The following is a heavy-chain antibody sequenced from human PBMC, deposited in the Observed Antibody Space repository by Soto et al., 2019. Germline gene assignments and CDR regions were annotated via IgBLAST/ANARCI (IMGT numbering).Heavy chain of an antibody. Sequence: QVQLVQSGAEVKKPGSSVKVSCKASGGTFSSYAISWVRQAPGQGLEWMGGIIPIFGTANYAQKFQGRVTMTADESTSTAYMELSSLRSEDTAVYYCARDAYYYDSSGYSGGVYWGQGTLVTVSS. J-gene: IGHJ4*02. V-gene: IGHV1-69*01. CDR2: IIPIFGTA. CDR1: GGTFSSYA. D-gene: IGHD3-22*01. CDR3: ARDAYYYDSSGYSGGVY.